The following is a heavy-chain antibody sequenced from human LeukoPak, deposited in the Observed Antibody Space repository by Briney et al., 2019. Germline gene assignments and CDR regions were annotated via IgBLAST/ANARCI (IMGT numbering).Heavy chain of an antibody. Sequence: GGSLRLSCAASGFTVSTNYMRWVRQAPGKGLEWVSLIYSGGITQYADSVKGRFTISRDNSKNTLYLQMTSLRAEDTAVYHCARDGYYDSSGYRKHDGFDIWGQGTLVTVSS. J-gene: IGHJ3*02. CDR3: ARDGYYDSSGYRKHDGFDI. CDR1: GFTVSTNY. CDR2: IYSGGIT. D-gene: IGHD3-22*01. V-gene: IGHV3-66*01.